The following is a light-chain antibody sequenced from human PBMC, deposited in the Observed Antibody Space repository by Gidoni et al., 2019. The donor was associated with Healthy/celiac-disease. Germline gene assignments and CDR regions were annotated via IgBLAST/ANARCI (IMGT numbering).Light chain of an antibody. CDR3: CSYAGSSNWV. CDR2: EVS. Sequence: HSALTQPASVSGSPGQSITISCTGTSSDVGSYNLVSWYQQHPGKAPKLMIYEVSKRPSGVSNRFSGSKSGNTASLTISGLQAEDEADYYCCSYAGSSNWVFGGGTKLTVL. J-gene: IGLJ3*02. CDR1: SSDVGSYNL. V-gene: IGLV2-23*02.